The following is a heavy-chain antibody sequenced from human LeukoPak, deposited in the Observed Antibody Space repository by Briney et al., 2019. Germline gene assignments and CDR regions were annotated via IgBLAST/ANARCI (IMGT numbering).Heavy chain of an antibody. CDR1: GDSFSSYY. CDR3: ARRPHNWCFDY. J-gene: IGHJ4*02. V-gene: IGHV4-59*08. Sequence: PSETLSLTCTVSGDSFSSYYWSWIRQPPGKGLEWIGHIYNRGNTHYNPSLKSRVTISVDTTKNQFSLTLNSVTAADTAVFYCARRPHNWCFDYWGQGTLVTVSS. D-gene: IGHD1-20*01. CDR2: IYNRGNT.